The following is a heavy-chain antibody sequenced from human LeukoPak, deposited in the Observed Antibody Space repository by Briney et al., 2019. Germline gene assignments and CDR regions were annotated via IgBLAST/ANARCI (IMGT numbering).Heavy chain of an antibody. CDR1: GGTSSSYA. D-gene: IGHD1-1*01. V-gene: IGHV1-69*01. CDR2: IIPIFGTA. CDR3: ARGGVQLERFDY. Sequence: SVKSSSKASGGTSSSYAISWVRQPPGQGLEWMGGIIPIFGTANYAQKFQGRVTITADESTGTAYMDLSSLRSEDTAVYYCARGGVQLERFDYWGQGTLVTVSS. J-gene: IGHJ4*02.